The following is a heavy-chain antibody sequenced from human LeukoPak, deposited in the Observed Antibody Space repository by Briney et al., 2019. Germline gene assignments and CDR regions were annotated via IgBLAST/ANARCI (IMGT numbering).Heavy chain of an antibody. CDR2: IRYDGRNK. J-gene: IGHJ3*02. Sequence: GGSLRLSCAASGFTFSSYGMHWVRQAPGKGLEWVAFIRYDGRNKYYADSVKGRFAISRDNSKNTLYLQMNSLRVEDTAVYYCARDTLLDIWGQGTMVTVSS. CDR3: ARDTLLDI. V-gene: IGHV3-30*02. CDR1: GFTFSSYG.